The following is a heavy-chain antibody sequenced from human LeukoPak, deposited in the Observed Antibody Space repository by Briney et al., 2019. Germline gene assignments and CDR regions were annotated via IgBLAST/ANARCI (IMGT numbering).Heavy chain of an antibody. CDR2: MNPNSGNT. Sequence: ASVKVSCKASGYTFTGYYMHWVRQAPGQGLEWMGWMNPNSGNTGYAQKFQGRVTITRNTSISTAYMGLSSLRSEDTAVYYCARGGEKRSTSPPQYYYYMDVWGKGTTVTVSS. D-gene: IGHD2-2*01. J-gene: IGHJ6*03. V-gene: IGHV1-8*03. CDR3: ARGGEKRSTSPPQYYYYMDV. CDR1: GYTFTGYY.